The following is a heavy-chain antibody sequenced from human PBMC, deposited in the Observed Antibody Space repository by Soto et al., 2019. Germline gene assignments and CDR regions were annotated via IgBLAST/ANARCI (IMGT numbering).Heavy chain of an antibody. Sequence: ETLSLTCTVSGGSISGYYWSWIRQPPGKGLEWIGYIYYSGTTNYNPSFKSRVSISVDTSKDQFSLKLNSVTAADTAVYYCARSYNTTWTAWGPWGQGTLVTVSS. CDR1: GGSISGYY. CDR2: IYYSGTT. J-gene: IGHJ5*02. D-gene: IGHD1-20*01. CDR3: ARSYNTTWTAWGP. V-gene: IGHV4-59*01.